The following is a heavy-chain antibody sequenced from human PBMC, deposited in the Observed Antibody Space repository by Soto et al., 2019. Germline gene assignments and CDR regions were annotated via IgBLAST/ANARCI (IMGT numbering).Heavy chain of an antibody. D-gene: IGHD6-13*01. V-gene: IGHV4-34*01. CDR2: INHSGST. J-gene: IGHJ6*02. Sequence: QVQLQQWGAGLLKPSETLSLTCAVYGGSFSGYYWSWIRQPPGEAREGIGEINHSGSTNYNPSLKSRVTISVDTSKNQFSLKLSSVTAADTAVYYCARVRAAGNYYYYGMDVWGQGTTVTVSS. CDR1: GGSFSGYY. CDR3: ARVRAAGNYYYYGMDV.